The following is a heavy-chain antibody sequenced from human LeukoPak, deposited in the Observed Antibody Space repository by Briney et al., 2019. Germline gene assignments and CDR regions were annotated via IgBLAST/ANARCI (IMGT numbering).Heavy chain of an antibody. CDR3: ARDASGSSIGLIDL. CDR1: GFTFSSYG. CDR2: ISTSSTYI. J-gene: IGHJ4*02. Sequence: GGSLRLSCAASGFTFSSYGMHWVRQAPGKGVEWVSYISTSSTYIHYADSVKGRFSISRDNAQNSLYLHMDSLRAEDTAVYYCARDASGSSIGLIDLWGQGTLVTVSS. V-gene: IGHV3-21*01. D-gene: IGHD1-26*01.